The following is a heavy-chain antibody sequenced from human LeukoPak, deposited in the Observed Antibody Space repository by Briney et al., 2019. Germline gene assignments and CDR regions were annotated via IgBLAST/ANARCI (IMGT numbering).Heavy chain of an antibody. D-gene: IGHD2-15*01. CDR3: ARFSDLLPDY. CDR2: ISSSSSYT. V-gene: IGHV3-11*06. CDR1: GFTFSDYY. Sequence: GGSLRLSCAAPGFTFSDYYMSWIRQAPGKGLEWVSYISSSSSYTNYADSVKGRFTISRDNAKNSLYLQMNSLRAEDTAVYYCARFSDLLPDYWGQGTLVTVSS. J-gene: IGHJ4*02.